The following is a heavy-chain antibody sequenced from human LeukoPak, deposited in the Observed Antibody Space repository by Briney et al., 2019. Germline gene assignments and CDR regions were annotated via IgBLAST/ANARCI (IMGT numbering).Heavy chain of an antibody. CDR1: GYTFTGYY. Sequence: ASVKVSCKASGYTFTGYYMHWVRQAPGQGLEWMGWINPNSGGTNYAQKFQGWVTMTRDTSISTAYMELSRLRSDDTAVYYCARGTHSRITMVRGALEVWGQGTTVTVSS. CDR3: ARGTHSRITMVRGALEV. J-gene: IGHJ6*02. D-gene: IGHD3-10*01. CDR2: INPNSGGT. V-gene: IGHV1-2*04.